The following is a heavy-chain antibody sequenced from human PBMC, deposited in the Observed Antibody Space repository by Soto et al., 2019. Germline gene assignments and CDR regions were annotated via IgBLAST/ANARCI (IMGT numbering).Heavy chain of an antibody. D-gene: IGHD6-19*01. Sequence: ASVKVSCKASGGTFSSYAISWVRQAPGQGLEWMGGIIPIFGTANYAQKFQGRVTITADKSTSTAYMELSSLRSEDTAVYYCARDLGEQWLPYYGMGVWGQGTTVTVSS. CDR2: IIPIFGTA. V-gene: IGHV1-69*06. J-gene: IGHJ6*02. CDR1: GGTFSSYA. CDR3: ARDLGEQWLPYYGMGV.